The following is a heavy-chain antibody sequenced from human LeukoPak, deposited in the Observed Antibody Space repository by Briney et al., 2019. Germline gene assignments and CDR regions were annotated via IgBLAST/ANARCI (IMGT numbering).Heavy chain of an antibody. J-gene: IGHJ6*02. CDR3: ARGERGYSYGKGGYYYGMDV. CDR2: IYHDGST. CDR1: GGSFSTYY. Sequence: SETLSLTCTISGGSFSTYYWSWVRQLPGKRLEWIAYIYHDGSTNYNPSLQSRVTISIDTSKNQFSLKLSSVTAADTAVYYCARGERGYSYGKGGYYYGMDVWGQGTTVIVSS. D-gene: IGHD5-18*01. V-gene: IGHV4-59*01.